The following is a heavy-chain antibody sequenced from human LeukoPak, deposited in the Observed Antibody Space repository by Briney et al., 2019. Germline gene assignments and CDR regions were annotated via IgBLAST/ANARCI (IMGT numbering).Heavy chain of an antibody. Sequence: PGRSLRLSCAASGFTFSNYGMHWVRQAPGKGPEWVSFISYDGSNKYYADSVKGRFTISRDSSKNTLYLQMNSLRPEDTAVYYCAKGYGSGSYSTDFWGQGALVTVSS. V-gene: IGHV3-30*18. CDR1: GFTFSNYG. CDR2: ISYDGSNK. D-gene: IGHD3-10*01. J-gene: IGHJ4*02. CDR3: AKGYGSGSYSTDF.